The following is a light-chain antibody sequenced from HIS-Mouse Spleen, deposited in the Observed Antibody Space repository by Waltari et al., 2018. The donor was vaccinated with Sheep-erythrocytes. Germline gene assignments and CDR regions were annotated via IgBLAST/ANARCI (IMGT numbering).Light chain of an antibody. V-gene: IGLV2-11*01. J-gene: IGLJ1*01. CDR3: CSYAGSYNHV. CDR1: SSDGGGYNY. CDR2: DVS. Sequence: QSALTQPRSVSGSPGQSVTISCTGTSSDGGGYNYVSWYPQHPGKAPKLMIYDVSKRPSGVPDRFSGSKSGNTASLTISGLQAEDEADYYCCSYAGSYNHVFATGTKVTVL.